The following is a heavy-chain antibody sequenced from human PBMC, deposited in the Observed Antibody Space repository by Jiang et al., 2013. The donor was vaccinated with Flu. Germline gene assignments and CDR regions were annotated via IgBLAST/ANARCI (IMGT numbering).Heavy chain of an antibody. CDR3: ARERTAVWGSYRRYYFDY. D-gene: IGHD3-16*02. J-gene: IGHJ4*02. CDR1: GGSISSYY. CDR2: IYYSGST. V-gene: IGHV4-59*01. Sequence: PGLVKPSEILSLTCTVSGGSISSYYWSWIRQPPGKGLEWIGYIYYSGSTNYNPSLKSRVTISVDTSKNQFSLKLSSVTAADTAVYYCARERTAVWGSYRRYYFDYWGQGTLVTVSS.